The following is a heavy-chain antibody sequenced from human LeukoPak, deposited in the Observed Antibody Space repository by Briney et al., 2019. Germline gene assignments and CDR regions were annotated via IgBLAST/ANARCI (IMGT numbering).Heavy chain of an antibody. J-gene: IGHJ4*02. Sequence: GGSLRLSCAASGFTFSSYSMNWVRQAPGKGLEWVSYISSSSSTIYYADSVKGRFTISRDNAKNSLYLQMNSLRAEDTAVYYCARARTYYYDSSGYLSYFDYWGQGTLVTVSS. D-gene: IGHD3-22*01. CDR1: GFTFSSYS. CDR3: ARARTYYYDSSGYLSYFDY. V-gene: IGHV3-48*01. CDR2: ISSSSSTI.